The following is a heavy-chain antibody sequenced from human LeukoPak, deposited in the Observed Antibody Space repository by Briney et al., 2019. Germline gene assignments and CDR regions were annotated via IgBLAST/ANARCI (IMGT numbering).Heavy chain of an antibody. CDR3: ATISAQTFDI. V-gene: IGHV3-7*01. Sequence: GGSLRLSCVGSGFSFRSHLENWVPQSPGKGLEGVANIKPDGSDKYPVDSARSRFTVSSDNAKNSPFLDMSSLSAQDTAIYYCATISAQTFDIWGQGTLVSVSS. D-gene: IGHD5-24*01. CDR2: IKPDGSDK. J-gene: IGHJ3*02. CDR1: GFSFRSHL.